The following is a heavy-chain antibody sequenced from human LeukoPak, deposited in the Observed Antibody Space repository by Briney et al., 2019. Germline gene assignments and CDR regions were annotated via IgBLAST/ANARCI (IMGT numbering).Heavy chain of an antibody. D-gene: IGHD3-22*01. V-gene: IGHV3-30*18. CDR2: TSYDGSKK. CDR1: GFTFSSYN. J-gene: IGHJ4*02. CDR3: AKPRGLDYYDSSVILDY. Sequence: GGSLRLSCAASGFTFSSYNMQWVRQAPGKGLEWVAGTSYDGSKKFYADSVKGRFTISRDNSQNTLFLQMNSLRPEDTAVYCCAKPRGLDYYDSSVILDYWGQGTLVTVSS.